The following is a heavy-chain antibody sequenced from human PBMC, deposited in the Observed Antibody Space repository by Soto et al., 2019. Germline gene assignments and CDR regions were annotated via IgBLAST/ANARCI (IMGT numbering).Heavy chain of an antibody. V-gene: IGHV4-31*03. D-gene: IGHD4-4*01. CDR1: GCPIRSGGYF. Sequence: PSGTLSLTCTVSGCPIRSGGYFLSWIRQHPGKGLEWIGYIYYSGSTYYNPSLKSRVTISIDTSKNQFSLKLSSVTAADTAVYYCARVTTVTSHFDYWGQGTLVTVSS. CDR2: IYYSGST. CDR3: ARVTTVTSHFDY. J-gene: IGHJ4*02.